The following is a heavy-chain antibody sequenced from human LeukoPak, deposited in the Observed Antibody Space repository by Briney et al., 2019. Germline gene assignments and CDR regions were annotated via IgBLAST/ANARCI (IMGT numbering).Heavy chain of an antibody. CDR2: ISSSSSTI. Sequence: PGGSLRLSCAASGFTFSSYSMNWVRQAPGKGLEWVSYISSSSSTIYYADSVKGRFTISRDNAKNSLYLQMNSLRAEDTAVYYCARGAGFDYDSSGYVNWGQGTLVTVSS. D-gene: IGHD3-22*01. J-gene: IGHJ4*02. CDR1: GFTFSSYS. V-gene: IGHV3-48*04. CDR3: ARGAGFDYDSSGYVN.